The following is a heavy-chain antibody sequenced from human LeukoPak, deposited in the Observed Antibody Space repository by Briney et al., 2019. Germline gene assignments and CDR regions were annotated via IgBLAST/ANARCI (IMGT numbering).Heavy chain of an antibody. J-gene: IGHJ4*02. Sequence: ASVKVSCKASGYTFTGYYMHWVRQAPGEGLEWMGWINPNSGGTNYAQKFQGRVTMTRDTSISTAYMELSRLRSDDTAVYYCARGYSSGWYVDYWGQGTLVTVSS. V-gene: IGHV1-2*02. D-gene: IGHD6-19*01. CDR2: INPNSGGT. CDR1: GYTFTGYY. CDR3: ARGYSSGWYVDY.